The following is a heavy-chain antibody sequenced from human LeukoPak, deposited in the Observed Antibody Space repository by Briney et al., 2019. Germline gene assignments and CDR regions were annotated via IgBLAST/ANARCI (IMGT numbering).Heavy chain of an antibody. V-gene: IGHV3-21*01. CDR2: ISSSSSYI. J-gene: IGHJ4*02. CDR3: ARGGGFDSGSSGY. Sequence: GGSLRLSCAASGFTFSSYSMNWVRQAPGKGLEWVSSISSSSSYIYYADSVKGRFTISRDNAKNSLYLQMNSLRAEDTAVYYCARGGGFDSGSSGYWGQGTLVTVSS. D-gene: IGHD6-6*01. CDR1: GFTFSSYS.